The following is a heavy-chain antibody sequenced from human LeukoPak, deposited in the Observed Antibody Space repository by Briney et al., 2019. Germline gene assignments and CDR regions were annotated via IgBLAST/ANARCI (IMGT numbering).Heavy chain of an antibody. J-gene: IGHJ4*02. Sequence: GGSLRLSCAASGFTLRSYEMNLVRQAPGKGLEGVSYIISSGSTIYYADSVRGRFTISRDDATNSLYLQMNRLSVEDTAVYYCAKEATHLSADWKHDSWGQGTLVTVSS. D-gene: IGHD1-1*01. CDR1: GFTLRSYE. V-gene: IGHV3-48*03. CDR3: AKEATHLSADWKHDS. CDR2: IISSGSTI.